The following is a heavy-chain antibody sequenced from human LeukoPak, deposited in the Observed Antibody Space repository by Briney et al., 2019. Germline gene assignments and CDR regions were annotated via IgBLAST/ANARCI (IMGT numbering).Heavy chain of an antibody. D-gene: IGHD3-3*01. CDR1: GFTFGDYA. CDR2: IRSKAYGGTT. J-gene: IGHJ5*02. CDR3: TSAYYDFWSGPPGWFGP. Sequence: GGSLRLSCTASGFTFGDYAMSWVRQAPGKGLEWVGFIRSKAYGGTTEYAASVKGRFTISRDDSKSIAYLQMNSLKTEDTAVYYCTSAYYDFWSGPPGWFGPWGQGTLVTVSS. V-gene: IGHV3-49*04.